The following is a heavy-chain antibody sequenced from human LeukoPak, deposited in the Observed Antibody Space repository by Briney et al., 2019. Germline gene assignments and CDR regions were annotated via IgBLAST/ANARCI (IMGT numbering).Heavy chain of an antibody. J-gene: IGHJ2*01. V-gene: IGHV3-30*18. D-gene: IGHD6-6*01. CDR1: QFVFSSYV. CDR3: AKDRGAARPKSFDL. Sequence: SGGSLRLSCAASQFVFSSYVIHWVRQAPGKGLEWVAGISYDGTKKYYEDSVKGRFTISRDNSKNTLFLQMSSLRAEDTAVYYCAKDRGAARPKSFDLWGRGTLVVVSS. CDR2: ISYDGTKK.